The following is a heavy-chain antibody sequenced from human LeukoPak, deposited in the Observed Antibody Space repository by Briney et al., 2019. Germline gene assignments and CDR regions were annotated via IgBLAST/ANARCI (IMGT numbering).Heavy chain of an antibody. CDR2: MNPNSGNT. CDR1: GYTFTSYD. CDR3: ARGEDYYEKPFDY. D-gene: IGHD3-22*01. V-gene: IGHV1-8*01. J-gene: IGHJ4*02. Sequence: ASVKVSCKASGYTFTSYDINWVRQATGQGLEWMGWMNPNSGNTGYAQRFQGRVTMTRNTSISTAHMELSSLRSEDTAVYYCARGEDYYEKPFDYWGQGTLVTVSS.